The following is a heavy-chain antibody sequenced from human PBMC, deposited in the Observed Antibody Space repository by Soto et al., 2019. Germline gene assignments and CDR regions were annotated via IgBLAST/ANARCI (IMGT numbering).Heavy chain of an antibody. CDR3: ARIGIAGPPL. Sequence: PGGSLRLSCAASGFTFSSYSMNWVRQAPGKGLEWVSYISSSSSTIYYADSVKGRFTISRDNAKNSLYLQMNSLRAEDTAVYYCARIGIAGPPLWGQGTLVTVSS. CDR2: ISSSSSTI. CDR1: GFTFSSYS. J-gene: IGHJ4*02. D-gene: IGHD6-13*01. V-gene: IGHV3-48*01.